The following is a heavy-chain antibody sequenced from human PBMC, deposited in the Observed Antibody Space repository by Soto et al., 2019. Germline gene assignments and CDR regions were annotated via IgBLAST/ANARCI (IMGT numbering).Heavy chain of an antibody. D-gene: IGHD2-15*01. Sequence: SETLSLTCTVSGGSISSYYWSWIRQPPGKGLEWIGYIYYSGSTNYNPSLKSRVTISVDTSKNQFSLKLSSVTAADTAVYYCARVGGSSSLEYYFDYWGQGTLVTVSS. CDR2: IYYSGST. V-gene: IGHV4-59*01. J-gene: IGHJ4*02. CDR3: ARVGGSSSLEYYFDY. CDR1: GGSISSYY.